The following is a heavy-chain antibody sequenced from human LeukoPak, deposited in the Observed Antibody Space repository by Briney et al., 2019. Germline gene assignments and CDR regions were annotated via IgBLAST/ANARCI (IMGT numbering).Heavy chain of an antibody. Sequence: SETLSLTCTVSGGSISSSSYYWGWIRQPPGKGLEWIGSIYYSGSTYYNPSLKSRVTISVDTSKNQFSLKLSPVTAADTAVYYCARGKVVTPFDYWGQGTLVTVSS. D-gene: IGHD4-23*01. CDR3: ARGKVVTPFDY. CDR2: IYYSGST. V-gene: IGHV4-39*07. J-gene: IGHJ4*02. CDR1: GGSISSSSYY.